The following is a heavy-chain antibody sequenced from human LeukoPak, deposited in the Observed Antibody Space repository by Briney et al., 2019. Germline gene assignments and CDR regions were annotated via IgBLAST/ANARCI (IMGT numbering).Heavy chain of an antibody. V-gene: IGHV1-2*02. J-gene: IGHJ4*02. Sequence: ASVKVSCTASGYTFTGCFIHYVRQAPGQGLDWMGWIDPNSDNIRYSETFKDRVTMTRDTSTNTAYMELSWLRSDDTAVYYCARSAYNYGYVYFDHWGQGTLVIVSS. CDR3: ARSAYNYGYVYFDH. CDR1: GYTFTGCF. CDR2: IDPNSDNI. D-gene: IGHD5-18*01.